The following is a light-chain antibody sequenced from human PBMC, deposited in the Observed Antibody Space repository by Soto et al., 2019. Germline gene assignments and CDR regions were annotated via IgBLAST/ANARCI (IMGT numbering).Light chain of an antibody. CDR1: QSISSW. V-gene: IGKV1-5*03. CDR3: QQYNSYYT. CDR2: KAS. J-gene: IGKJ2*01. Sequence: DIQMTQSPSTLSASVGDRVTITCRASQSISSWLAWYQQKPGKAPKLLIYKASSLESGVPSRFSGSGSGTEFTLTISSLQPDDFATYDCQQYNSYYTFGHGTKLEIK.